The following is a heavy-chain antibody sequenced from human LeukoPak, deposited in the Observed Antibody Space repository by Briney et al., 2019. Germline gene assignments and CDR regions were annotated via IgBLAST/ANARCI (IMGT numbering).Heavy chain of an antibody. D-gene: IGHD1-26*01. CDR1: GFSFSCYW. V-gene: IGHV3-7*01. J-gene: IGHJ4*02. CDR2: IKEDGSEK. CDR3: GRSGIVTTAVPF. Sequence: GGSLRLSCAASGFSFSCYWMSWVGQAPGKGVEWVANIKEDGSEKNYVDSVKGRFTISRDNAKNSLYLQMNTLRAEDTAVYYCGRSGIVTTAVPFWGQGTLVTVSS.